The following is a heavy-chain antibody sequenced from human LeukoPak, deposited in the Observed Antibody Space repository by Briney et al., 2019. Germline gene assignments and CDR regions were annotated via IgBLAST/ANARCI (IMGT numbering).Heavy chain of an antibody. CDR1: GGSISSSTYY. J-gene: IGHJ5*02. CDR3: ARESVIFGVWFDP. V-gene: IGHV4-39*02. D-gene: IGHD3-3*01. Sequence: PSETLSLTCTVSGGSISSSTYYWGWIRQPPGKGLEWIGNIYYSGSTYYNASLKSRVTISVDTSKNQFSLKLTSVTAADTAIYYCARESVIFGVWFDPRGQGTLVTVSS. CDR2: IYYSGST.